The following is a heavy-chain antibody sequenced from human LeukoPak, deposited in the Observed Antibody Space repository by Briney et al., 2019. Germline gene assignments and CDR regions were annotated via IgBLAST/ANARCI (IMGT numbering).Heavy chain of an antibody. D-gene: IGHD3-16*01. CDR2: ISSSGST. V-gene: IGHV4-4*07. CDR1: GDSITYFY. J-gene: IGHJ5*02. Sequence: SETLSLTCSVSGDSITYFYWSWIRQAAGKGLEWIWRISSSGSTDYNASLKSRVTMSVDTSKNQFSLKVIYVTAADTAVYYCARFTPQGYGWGGYNRFDPWGQGALVTVSS. CDR3: ARFTPQGYGWGGYNRFDP.